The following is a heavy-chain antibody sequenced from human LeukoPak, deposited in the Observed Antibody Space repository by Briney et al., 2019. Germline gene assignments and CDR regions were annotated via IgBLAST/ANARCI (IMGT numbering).Heavy chain of an antibody. J-gene: IGHJ4*02. D-gene: IGHD4-17*01. Sequence: GGSLRLSCAAPGFTFNTYDMDWVRQAPGKGLEWVSTIRSSSSNMYYADTVKGRFTISRDNAKNSLYLQMNSLRAEDTAVYYCARGSTVTTNPLFDYWGQGTLVTVSS. V-gene: IGHV3-21*01. CDR1: GFTFNTYD. CDR3: ARGSTVTTNPLFDY. CDR2: IRSSSSNM.